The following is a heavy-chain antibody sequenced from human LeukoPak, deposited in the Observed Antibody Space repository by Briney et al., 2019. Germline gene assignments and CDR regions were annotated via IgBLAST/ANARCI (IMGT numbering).Heavy chain of an antibody. J-gene: IGHJ4*02. Sequence: KPGGSLRLSCAASGFTFSSYSMNWVRQAPGKGLEWVSSISSSSSYIYYADSVKGRFTISRDNARNSLYLQMNSLRAEDTAVYYCAKYGNGGEIDYWGQGTLVTVSS. CDR3: AKYGNGGEIDY. CDR2: ISSSSSYI. D-gene: IGHD1-1*01. CDR1: GFTFSSYS. V-gene: IGHV3-21*01.